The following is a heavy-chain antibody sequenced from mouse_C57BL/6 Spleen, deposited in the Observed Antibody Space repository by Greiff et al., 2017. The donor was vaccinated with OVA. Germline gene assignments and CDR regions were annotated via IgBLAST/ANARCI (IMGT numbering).Heavy chain of an antibody. CDR2: IRSKSNNYAT. CDR3: VSNSNYERAY. V-gene: IGHV10-1*01. CDR1: GFSFNTYA. Sequence: EVKVVESGGGLVQPKGSLKLSCAASGFSFNTYAMNWVRQAPGKGLEWVARIRSKSNNYATYYADSVKDRFTISRDDSESMLYLQMNNLKTEDTAMYYCVSNSNYERAYWGQGTLVTVSA. D-gene: IGHD2-5*01. J-gene: IGHJ3*01.